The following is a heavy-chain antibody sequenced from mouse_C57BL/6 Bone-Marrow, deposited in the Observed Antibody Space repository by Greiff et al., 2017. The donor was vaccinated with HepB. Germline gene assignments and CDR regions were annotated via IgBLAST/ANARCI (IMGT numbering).Heavy chain of an antibody. CDR1: GYTFTDYY. D-gene: IGHD1-1*01. Sequence: VQLQQSGPVLVKPGASVKMSCKASGYTFTDYYMNWVKQSHGKSLEWIGVINPYNGGTSYNQKFKGKATLTVDKSSSTAYLELNSLTSEDSAVYYCARGGPLLRYPNWYFDVWGTGTTVTVSS. CDR3: ARGGPLLRYPNWYFDV. CDR2: INPYNGGT. V-gene: IGHV1-19*01. J-gene: IGHJ1*03.